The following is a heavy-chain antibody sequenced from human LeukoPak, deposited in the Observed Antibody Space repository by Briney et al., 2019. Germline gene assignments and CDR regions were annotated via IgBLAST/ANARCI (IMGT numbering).Heavy chain of an antibody. J-gene: IGHJ4*02. CDR2: ITSDGSST. V-gene: IGHV3-74*03. CDR1: GFTFSTYW. CDR3: VRDNYGVDY. D-gene: IGHD3-16*01. Sequence: GGSLRLSCAASGFTFSTYWMQWVRQAPGKGLVWVSHITSDGSSTTYADSVRGRFTTSRDNAKNTLYLQMNSPRVEDTAMYYCVRDNYGVDYWGQGTLVTVSS.